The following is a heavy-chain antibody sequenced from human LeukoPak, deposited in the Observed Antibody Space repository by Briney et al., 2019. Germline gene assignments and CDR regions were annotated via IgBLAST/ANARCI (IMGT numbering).Heavy chain of an antibody. CDR1: GGTFSSYA. D-gene: IGHD2-2*01. CDR3: ARDFCSTSCNLGY. V-gene: IGHV1-69*13. Sequence: SVKVSCKASGGTFSSYAISWVRQAPGQGLEWMGGIIPIFGTANYAQKLQGRVTITADESTSTAYMELSSLRSEDTAVYYCARDFCSTSCNLGYWGQGTLVTVSS. J-gene: IGHJ4*02. CDR2: IIPIFGTA.